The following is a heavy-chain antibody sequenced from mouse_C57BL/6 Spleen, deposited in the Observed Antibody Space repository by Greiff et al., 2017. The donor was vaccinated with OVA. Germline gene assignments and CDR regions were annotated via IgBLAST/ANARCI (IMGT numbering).Heavy chain of an antibody. Sequence: QVQLQQSGPGLVAPSQSLSITCTVSGFSLTSYGVDWVRQSPGKGLEWLGVIWGVGSTNYNSALKSRLSISKDNSKSQVFLKMNSLQTDDTAMYYCASEGDTRGFAYWGQGTLVTVSA. V-gene: IGHV2-6*01. CDR3: ASEGDTRGFAY. J-gene: IGHJ3*01. CDR2: IWGVGST. CDR1: GFSLTSYG.